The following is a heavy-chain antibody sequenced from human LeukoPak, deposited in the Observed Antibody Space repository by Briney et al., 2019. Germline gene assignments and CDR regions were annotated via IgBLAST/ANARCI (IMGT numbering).Heavy chain of an antibody. J-gene: IGHJ4*02. V-gene: IGHV4-59*12. D-gene: IGHD3-22*01. CDR3: ARERGSGYYYDSSGYYYVFDY. Sequence: PSETLSLTCTVSGASISSYYWSWIRQPPGKGVEWIGFLYDSGSTNYNPSLKSRVTISVDTSKNQFSLNLSSVTAADTAVYYCARERGSGYYYDSSGYYYVFDYWGQGTLVTVSS. CDR2: LYDSGST. CDR1: GASISSYY.